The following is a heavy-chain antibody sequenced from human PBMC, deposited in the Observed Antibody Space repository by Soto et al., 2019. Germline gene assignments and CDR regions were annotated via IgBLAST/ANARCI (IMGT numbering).Heavy chain of an antibody. Sequence: GGSLRLSCAASGFTISTYGMHCVRQAPGKGLEWVAAMSYDGTKEYYADSVKGRFTISRDNSRNTLFLQLNSLRAEDTAVYYCAKEYGSTWINHWGQGTLVTVSS. CDR1: GFTISTYG. CDR2: MSYDGTKE. V-gene: IGHV3-30*18. J-gene: IGHJ5*02. CDR3: AKEYGSTWINH. D-gene: IGHD6-13*01.